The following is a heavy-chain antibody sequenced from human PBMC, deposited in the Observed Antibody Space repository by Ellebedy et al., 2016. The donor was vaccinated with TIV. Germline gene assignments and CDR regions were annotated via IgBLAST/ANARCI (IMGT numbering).Heavy chain of an antibody. CDR2: IHKNGRT. J-gene: IGHJ4*02. Sequence: SETLSLTXSVSGGSIGNDYWSWIRQSPGKGLECLGYIHKNGRTYYNPSLDNRLTISMDISRNDISLRLRSVTAADTALYYCARRGGYSDGSGPRIDSWGQGTLVTVSS. D-gene: IGHD3-22*01. CDR3: ARRGGYSDGSGPRIDS. CDR1: GGSIGNDY. V-gene: IGHV4-59*08.